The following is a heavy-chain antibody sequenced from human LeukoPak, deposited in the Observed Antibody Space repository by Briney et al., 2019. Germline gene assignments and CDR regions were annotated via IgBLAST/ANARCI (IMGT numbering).Heavy chain of an antibody. CDR1: GFIFSGYT. V-gene: IGHV3-21*01. J-gene: IGHJ4*02. CDR2: ISSSSDYI. CDR3: ATTGGYQLLSLNFDH. Sequence: PGGSLRLSCAASGFIFSGYTMNWVRQAPGRGLEWVSSISSSSDYIFYADSVRGRFTISRDNATYSLYLQMNSLRAEDTAMYYCATTGGYQLLSLNFDHWGQGSLVTVSA. D-gene: IGHD2-2*01.